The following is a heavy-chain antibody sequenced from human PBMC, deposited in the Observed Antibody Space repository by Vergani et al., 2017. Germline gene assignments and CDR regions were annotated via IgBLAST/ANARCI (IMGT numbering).Heavy chain of an antibody. J-gene: IGHJ6*03. Sequence: QVQLVQSGAEVKKPGSSVKVSCKASGGTFSSYTISWVRQAPGQGLEWMGRIIPILGIANYAQKFQGRVTITADKSTSTAYMELSSLRSEDTAVYYCARDGIAAAGTSHYYYYYMDVWGKXP. V-gene: IGHV1-69*08. CDR1: GGTFSSYT. CDR2: IIPILGIA. CDR3: ARDGIAAAGTSHYYYYYMDV. D-gene: IGHD6-13*01.